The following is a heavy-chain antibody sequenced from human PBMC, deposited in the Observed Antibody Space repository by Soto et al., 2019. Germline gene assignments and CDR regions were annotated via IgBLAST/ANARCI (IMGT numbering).Heavy chain of an antibody. Sequence: SESRSLTCIVSGVSVTSYTWSWVRQPANKGLEWIGRVFSSVSATYSPFLKSRVRISMYTPENRISLKLDSVTAADAGVYYCTSAGMTTVEHWGAGTMVTFS. J-gene: IGHJ3*01. D-gene: IGHD1-1*01. CDR2: VFSSVSA. CDR1: GVSVTSYT. V-gene: IGHV4-4*07. CDR3: TSAGMTTVEH.